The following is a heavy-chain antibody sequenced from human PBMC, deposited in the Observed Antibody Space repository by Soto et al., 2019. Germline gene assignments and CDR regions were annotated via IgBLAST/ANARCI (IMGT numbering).Heavy chain of an antibody. CDR1: GGSISSGGYY. CDR2: IYYSGST. J-gene: IGHJ5*02. Sequence: QVQLQESGPGLVKPSQTLSLTCTVSGGSISSGGYYWSWIRQHPGKGLEWIGYIYYSGSTYYNPSLKSRVTISVGTSKNQFSLKLSSVTAADTAVYYCARYYDFLSGYYLVALRDSQNWFDPWGQGTLVTVSS. D-gene: IGHD3-3*01. CDR3: ARYYDFLSGYYLVALRDSQNWFDP. V-gene: IGHV4-31*03.